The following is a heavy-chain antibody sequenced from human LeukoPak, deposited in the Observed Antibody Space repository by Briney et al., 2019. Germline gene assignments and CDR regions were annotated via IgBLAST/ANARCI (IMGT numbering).Heavy chain of an antibody. V-gene: IGHV1-8*01. J-gene: IGHJ4*02. CDR3: ARGNQYYYDSSGHFDY. D-gene: IGHD3-22*01. CDR2: MNPNSGNT. Sequence: ASVKVSCKASGYTFTSFEINWVRQSAGQGFEWMGWMNPNSGNTGYAQKFQGRVTMTRNTPISTAYMELSSLRSEDTAVYYCARGNQYYYDSSGHFDYWGQGTLVTVSS. CDR1: GYTFTSFE.